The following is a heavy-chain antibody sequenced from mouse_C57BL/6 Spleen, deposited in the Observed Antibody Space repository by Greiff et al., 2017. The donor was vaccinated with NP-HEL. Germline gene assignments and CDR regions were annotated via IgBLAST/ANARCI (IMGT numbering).Heavy chain of an antibody. CDR3: ARSRGDDYAMDY. CDR2: IHPNSGST. CDR1: GYTFTSYW. Sequence: QVQLQQSGAELVKPGASVKLSCKASGYTFTSYWMHWVKQRPGQGLEWIGMIHPNSGSTNYNEKFKSKATLTVDKSSSTAYMQLSSLTSEDSAVYYCARSRGDDYAMDYWGQGTSVTVSS. J-gene: IGHJ4*01. V-gene: IGHV1-64*01. D-gene: IGHD3-3*01.